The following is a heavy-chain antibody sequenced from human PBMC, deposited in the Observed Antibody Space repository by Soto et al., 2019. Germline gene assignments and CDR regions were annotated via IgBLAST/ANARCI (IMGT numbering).Heavy chain of an antibody. J-gene: IGHJ2*01. D-gene: IGHD1-7*01. CDR2: IYRSGST. V-gene: IGHV4-30-2*01. Sequence: TLSLTCAVSGVSISSGGYSWSWIRQPPGKGLEWIGYIYRSGSTYYNPSLKSRVTISVDRSKNQFSLKMSSVTAAHTAVYYCARAGYNWNYAGWYFDLWGRGTLVTVSS. CDR1: GVSISSGGYS. CDR3: ARAGYNWNYAGWYFDL.